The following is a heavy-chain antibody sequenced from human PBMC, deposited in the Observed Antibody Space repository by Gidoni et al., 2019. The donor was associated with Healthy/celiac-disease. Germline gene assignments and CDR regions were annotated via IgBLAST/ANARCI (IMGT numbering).Heavy chain of an antibody. Sequence: EVQLVESGGGLVKPGGSLRVSCAASGFTLSCYSINWVRQAPGKGLEWVSSMSSSSSYIYYADSVKGRFTISRDNAKNSLYLQMNSLRAEDTAVYYCAREGRAASSSWSYYYYYGMDVWGQGTTVTVSS. CDR3: AREGRAASSSWSYYYYYGMDV. V-gene: IGHV3-21*01. D-gene: IGHD6-13*01. CDR2: MSSSSSYI. CDR1: GFTLSCYS. J-gene: IGHJ6*02.